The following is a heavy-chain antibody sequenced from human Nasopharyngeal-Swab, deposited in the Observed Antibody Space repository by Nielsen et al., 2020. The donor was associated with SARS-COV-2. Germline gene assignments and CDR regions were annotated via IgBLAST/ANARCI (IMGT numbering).Heavy chain of an antibody. J-gene: IGHJ6*02. CDR1: GFTFSRHS. D-gene: IGHD3-16*02. V-gene: IGHV3-21*01. Sequence: GGSLRLSCAASGFTFSRHSLNWVRQAPGKGLEWVSSITSSSSFINYAASVKGRFIISRDNAKNSLDLQMNSLRADDTAVYYCARETLSPGYGMDVWGQGTTVTVSS. CDR2: ITSSSSFI. CDR3: ARETLSPGYGMDV.